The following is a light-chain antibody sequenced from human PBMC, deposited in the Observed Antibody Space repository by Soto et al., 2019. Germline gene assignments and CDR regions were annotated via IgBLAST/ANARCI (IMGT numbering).Light chain of an antibody. Sequence: SYELTQPSSVSVSPGQTARITCSGDVLAKKYARWFQKKPGQAPELVIYKDSERPSGIPERFYGSSSGNTVTLPISGAQVEDEADYYCCSAADNNLGVFGGGTKLTVL. V-gene: IGLV3-27*01. CDR1: VLAKKY. J-gene: IGLJ3*02. CDR3: CSAADNNLGV. CDR2: KDS.